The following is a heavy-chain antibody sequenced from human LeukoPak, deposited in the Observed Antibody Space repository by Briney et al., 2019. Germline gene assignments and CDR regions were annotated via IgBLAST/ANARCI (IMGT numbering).Heavy chain of an antibody. CDR3: ARPGYGSGSYSAFDI. Sequence: SETLSLTCGVSGYSISSNFYWGWIRQPPGKGLEWIGTIYYSGRTYSNPSLKSRVTISVDTSKNQFSLKLSSVTAADTAVYYCARPGYGSGSYSAFDIWGQGIMVTVSS. CDR1: GYSISSNFY. CDR2: IYYSGRT. D-gene: IGHD3-10*01. V-gene: IGHV4-38-2*01. J-gene: IGHJ3*02.